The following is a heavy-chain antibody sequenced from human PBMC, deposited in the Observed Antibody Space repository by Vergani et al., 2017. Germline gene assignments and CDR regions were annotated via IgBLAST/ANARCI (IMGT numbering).Heavy chain of an antibody. Sequence: EVQLVQSGAEVKKPGESLKISCTGSGYSFTSYWIGWVRQMPGKGLEWMGIIYPGNSDTRYSPSFQGQVTISADKSISTAYLQWSSLNASDTAMYYCARQNYYDSSGYLDPYYYYYYMDVWGKGTTVTVSS. CDR3: ARQNYYDSSGYLDPYYYYYYMDV. CDR1: GYSFTSYW. V-gene: IGHV5-51*01. J-gene: IGHJ6*03. D-gene: IGHD3-22*01. CDR2: IYPGNSDT.